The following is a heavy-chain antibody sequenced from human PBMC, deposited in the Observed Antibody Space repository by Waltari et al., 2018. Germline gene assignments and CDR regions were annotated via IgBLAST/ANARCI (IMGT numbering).Heavy chain of an antibody. CDR2: VWYDGTNK. Sequence: QVQLVESGGGVVQPGRSLRLSCAASGVTFSRYGLHWVSQAPGKGLEWVAVVWYDGTNKYYADSVKGRFTISRDNSKNTLNLQMNSLRVEDTAVYYCAKGRSYDSSGYYYGDWGQGTLVTVSS. J-gene: IGHJ4*02. CDR3: AKGRSYDSSGYYYGD. V-gene: IGHV3-33*06. D-gene: IGHD3-22*01. CDR1: GVTFSRYG.